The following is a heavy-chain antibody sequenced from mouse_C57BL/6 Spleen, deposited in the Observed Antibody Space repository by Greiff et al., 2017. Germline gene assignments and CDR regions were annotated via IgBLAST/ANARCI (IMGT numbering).Heavy chain of an antibody. V-gene: IGHV1-54*01. J-gene: IGHJ1*03. Sequence: VQLQQSGAELVRPGTSVKVSCKASGYAFTNYLIEWVKQRPGQGLEWIGVINPGSGGTNYNEKFKGKATLTADKSSSTAYMQLSSLTSEDSAVYCGARSDGYYDYWYFDGWGTGTTVTVSS. CDR1: GYAFTNYL. D-gene: IGHD2-3*01. CDR2: INPGSGGT. CDR3: ARSDGYYDYWYFDG.